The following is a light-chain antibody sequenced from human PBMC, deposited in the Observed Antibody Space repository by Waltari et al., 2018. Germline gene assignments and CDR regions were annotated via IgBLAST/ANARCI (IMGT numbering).Light chain of an antibody. J-gene: IGKJ1*01. V-gene: IGKV3-20*01. Sequence: EIVLTQSPGTLSLSPGERATLSCRASQSVGKSLAWYQQKPGQATRLLIYDASSRATGIPDRFSGSGFGTDFSLTISRLEPEDFAVYYCQKYVSLPATFGQGTKVEIK. CDR1: QSVGKS. CDR2: DAS. CDR3: QKYVSLPAT.